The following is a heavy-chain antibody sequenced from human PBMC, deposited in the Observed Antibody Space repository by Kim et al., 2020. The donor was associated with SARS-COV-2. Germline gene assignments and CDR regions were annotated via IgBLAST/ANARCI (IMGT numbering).Heavy chain of an antibody. CDR2: IIPIFGTA. D-gene: IGHD4-17*01. Sequence: SVKVSCKASGGTFSSYAISWVRQAPGQGLEWMGGIIPIFGTANYAQKFQGRVTITADESTSTAYMELSSLRSEDTAVYYCARVRPSRGWDTVTRRGAFDIWGQGTMVTVSS. CDR3: ARVRPSRGWDTVTRRGAFDI. J-gene: IGHJ3*02. CDR1: GGTFSSYA. V-gene: IGHV1-69*13.